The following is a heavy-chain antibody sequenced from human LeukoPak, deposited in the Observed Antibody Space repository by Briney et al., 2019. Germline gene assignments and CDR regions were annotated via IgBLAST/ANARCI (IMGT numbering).Heavy chain of an antibody. CDR2: ISWHGGST. CDR1: GFTVSSNY. Sequence: GGSLRLSCAASGFTVSSNYMSWVRQAPGKGLEWVSLISWHGGSTYYADSVKGRFTISRDNSKNSLFLQMNSLRPEDTALYYCAKETPSGYPYYFDYWGQGTLVTVSS. J-gene: IGHJ4*02. D-gene: IGHD3-3*01. V-gene: IGHV3-43D*03. CDR3: AKETPSGYPYYFDY.